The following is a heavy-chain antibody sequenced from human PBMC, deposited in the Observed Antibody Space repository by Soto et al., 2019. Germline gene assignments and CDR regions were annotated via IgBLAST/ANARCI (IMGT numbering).Heavy chain of an antibody. CDR3: AKVPSPQYDYIWGSPFDY. V-gene: IGHV3-9*01. CDR1: GFTFDDYA. D-gene: IGHD3-16*01. J-gene: IGHJ4*02. Sequence: GGSLRVSCAASGFTFDDYARHWVRHATGKGLEWVSGISWNSGSIGYADSVKGRFTISRDNAKNSLYLQMNSLRAEDTALYYCAKVPSPQYDYIWGSPFDYSGQGTLVTVSS. CDR2: ISWNSGSI.